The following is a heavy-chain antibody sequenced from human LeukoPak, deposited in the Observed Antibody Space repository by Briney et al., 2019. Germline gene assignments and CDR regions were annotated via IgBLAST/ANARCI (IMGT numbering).Heavy chain of an antibody. D-gene: IGHD6-19*01. J-gene: IGHJ1*01. Sequence: GESLKISCKGPGYSFTSYWIGWVRQMPGKGLEWMGIIYPGDSDTRYSPSFQGQVTISADKSISTAYLQWSSLKAPDTAMYYCARSRQWLVGDFQHWGQGTLVTVSS. CDR3: ARSRQWLVGDFQH. CDR2: IYPGDSDT. V-gene: IGHV5-51*01. CDR1: GYSFTSYW.